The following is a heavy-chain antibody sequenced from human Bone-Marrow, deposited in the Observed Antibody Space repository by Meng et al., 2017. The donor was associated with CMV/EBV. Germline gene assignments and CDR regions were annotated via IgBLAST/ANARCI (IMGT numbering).Heavy chain of an antibody. J-gene: IGHJ6*02. V-gene: IGHV1-2*02. CDR3: ARRLPTGRYCSSTSCLPQFNGMDV. CDR2: INPNSGGT. Sequence: ASVKVSCKASGYTFTSYGISWVRQAPGQGLEWMGWINPNSGGTNYAQKFQGRVTMTRDTSISTAYMELSRLRSDDTAVYYCARRLPTGRYCSSTSCLPQFNGMDVWGQGTTVTFSS. D-gene: IGHD2-2*01. CDR1: GYTFTSYG.